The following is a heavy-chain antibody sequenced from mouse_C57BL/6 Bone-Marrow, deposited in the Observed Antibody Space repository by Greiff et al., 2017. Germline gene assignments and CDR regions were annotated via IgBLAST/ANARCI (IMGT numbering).Heavy chain of an antibody. V-gene: IGHV1-50*01. CDR3: ARDTTTVGANFDY. D-gene: IGHD1-1*01. Sequence: QVQLQQPGAELVKPGASVKLSCKASGYTFTSYWMQWVKQRPGQGLEWIGEIDPSDSYTNYNQKFKGKATLTVDTSSSTAYMQLSSLTSEDSAVYYCARDTTTVGANFDYWGQGTTLTVSS. CDR2: IDPSDSYT. CDR1: GYTFTSYW. J-gene: IGHJ2*01.